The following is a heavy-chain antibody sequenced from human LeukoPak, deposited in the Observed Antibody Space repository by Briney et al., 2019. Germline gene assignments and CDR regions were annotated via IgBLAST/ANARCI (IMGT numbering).Heavy chain of an antibody. CDR1: GYSISSGYY. Sequence: SETLSLTCTVSGYSISSGYYWGWIRQPPGKGLEWIGSIYHSGSTYYNPSLKSRVTISVDTSKNQFSLKLSSVTAADTAVYYCARDLLPIAVAGHFDYWGQGTLVTVSS. V-gene: IGHV4-38-2*02. CDR3: ARDLLPIAVAGHFDY. J-gene: IGHJ4*02. CDR2: IYHSGST. D-gene: IGHD6-19*01.